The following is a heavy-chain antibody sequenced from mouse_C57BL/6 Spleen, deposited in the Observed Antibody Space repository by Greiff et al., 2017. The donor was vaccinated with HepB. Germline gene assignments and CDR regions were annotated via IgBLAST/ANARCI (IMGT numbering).Heavy chain of an antibody. CDR2: IYPGSGNT. D-gene: IGHD1-1*01. Sequence: VQLQESGAELVRPGASVKLSCKASGCTFTDFYINWVKQRPGQGLEWIARIYPGSGNTYYNEKFKGKATLTAEKSSSTAYMQLSSLTSEDSAVYFCARELITTVVGDYWGQGTTLTVSS. J-gene: IGHJ2*01. CDR1: GCTFTDFY. V-gene: IGHV1-76*01. CDR3: ARELITTVVGDY.